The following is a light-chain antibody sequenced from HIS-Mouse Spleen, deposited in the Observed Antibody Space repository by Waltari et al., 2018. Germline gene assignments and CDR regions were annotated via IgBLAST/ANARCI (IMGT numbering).Light chain of an antibody. CDR2: DNT. CDR3: GTWDSSLSAV. CDR1: SSNIGNNY. V-gene: IGLV1-51*01. J-gene: IGLJ2*01. Sequence: QSVLTQPPSVSAAPGQKVTISCSGSSSNIGNNYVSWYQQLPGTAPKLVIYDNTKRPSGIPDRFSGSKSGTSATLGITGLQTGDEADYYCGTWDSSLSAVFGGGTKLTVL.